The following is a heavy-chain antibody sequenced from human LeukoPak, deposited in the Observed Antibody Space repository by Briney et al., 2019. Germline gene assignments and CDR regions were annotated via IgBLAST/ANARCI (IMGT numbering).Heavy chain of an antibody. J-gene: IGHJ4*02. CDR3: ARVGSVVTAIRYFDY. V-gene: IGHV3-53*01. Sequence: GGSLRLSCAASGFTVSSNYMSWVRQAPGKGLEWVSVIYSGGSTYYADSVKGRFTISRDDSKNSLYLQMNSLRAEDTAVYYCARVGSVVTAIRYFDYWGQGTLVTVSS. D-gene: IGHD2-21*02. CDR2: IYSGGST. CDR1: GFTVSSNY.